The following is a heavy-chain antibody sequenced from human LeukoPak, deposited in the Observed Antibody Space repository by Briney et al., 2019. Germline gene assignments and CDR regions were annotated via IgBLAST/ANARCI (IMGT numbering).Heavy chain of an antibody. D-gene: IGHD4-23*01. CDR3: ARDQGGGNYDF. CDR1: GYTFASYG. V-gene: IGHV1-18*01. CDR2: ISAYNGHR. Sequence: ASVKVSCKASGYTFASYGFSWVRQAPGQGLEWMGWISAYNGHRTYAQNFQGRVSMTTDSSTNTAYMELRSLRPDDTAVYYCARDQGGGNYDFWGQGSLVTVSS. J-gene: IGHJ4*02.